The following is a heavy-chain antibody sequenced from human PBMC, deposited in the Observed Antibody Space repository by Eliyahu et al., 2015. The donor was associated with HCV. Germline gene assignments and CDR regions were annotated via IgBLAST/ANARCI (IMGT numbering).Heavy chain of an antibody. CDR3: AREAYGDYHFDY. CDR1: GFTFSSYG. D-gene: IGHD4-17*01. J-gene: IGHJ4*02. CDR2: IKSSSSTI. Sequence: EVQLVESGGGLVQPGGSLRLXCAASGFTFSSYGMNWVRQAPGKGVGWGSYIKSSSSTIYHADSVKGRFTISRDNAKNSLYLQMNSLRDEDTAVYYCAREAYGDYHFDYWGQGALVTVSS. V-gene: IGHV3-48*02.